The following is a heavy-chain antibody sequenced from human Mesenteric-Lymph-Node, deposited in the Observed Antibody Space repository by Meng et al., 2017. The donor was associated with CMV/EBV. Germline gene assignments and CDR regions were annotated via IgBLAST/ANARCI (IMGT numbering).Heavy chain of an antibody. J-gene: IGHJ5*02. V-gene: IGHV1-2*02. D-gene: IGHD2-2*01. CDR1: GYTFTNYD. CDR3: ARDAVPAARHNWFDP. CDR2: INPNSGGT. Sequence: ASVKVSCKASGYTFTNYDINWVRQAPGQGLEWMGWINPNSGGTNYAQKFQGRVTMTRDTSISTAYMELSRLRSDDTAVYYCARDAVPAARHNWFDPWGQGTLVTVSS.